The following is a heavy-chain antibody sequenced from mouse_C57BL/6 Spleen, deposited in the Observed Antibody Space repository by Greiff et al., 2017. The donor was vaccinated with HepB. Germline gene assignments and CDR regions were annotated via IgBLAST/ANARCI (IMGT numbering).Heavy chain of an antibody. CDR3: ARVYDDYDGYYYAMDY. D-gene: IGHD2-4*01. V-gene: IGHV14-2*01. J-gene: IGHJ4*01. CDR1: GFNITDYY. Sequence: VQLQQSGAELVKPGASVKLSCTASGFNITDYYMHWVKQRTEQGLEWIGRIDPEDGETKYAPKFQGKATITADTSSNTAYLQLSSLTSEDTAVYYCARVYDDYDGYYYAMDYWGQGTSVTVSS. CDR2: IDPEDGET.